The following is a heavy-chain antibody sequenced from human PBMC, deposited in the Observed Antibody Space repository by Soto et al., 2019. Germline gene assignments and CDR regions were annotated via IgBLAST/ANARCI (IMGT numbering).Heavy chain of an antibody. Sequence: QVQLVESGGGLVQPGGSLRLSGAGSGFRLSDYEMSWIRQAPGKGPEWVSFISRSGDTIYYVDSVKGRFSISRDNAKNSVYLQVRSLRVEDTASYFRARSIGSCEADAFDLWGQGTMVTVSA. D-gene: IGHD3-22*01. V-gene: IGHV3-11*01. CDR2: ISRSGDTI. J-gene: IGHJ3*01. CDR1: GFRLSDYE. CDR3: ARSIGSCEADAFDL.